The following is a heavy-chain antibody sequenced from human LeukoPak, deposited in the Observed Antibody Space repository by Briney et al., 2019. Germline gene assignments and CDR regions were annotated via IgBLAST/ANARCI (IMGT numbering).Heavy chain of an antibody. Sequence: SETLSLTCTVSGGSISGYYWSWIRQPPGKGLEWIGYIYYSGSTNYNPSLKSRVTISVDTSKNQFSVKLSSVTAADTAMFYCARGLGPGNWFDPWGQGTLVTVSS. J-gene: IGHJ5*02. D-gene: IGHD3-10*01. CDR1: GGSISGYY. CDR3: ARGLGPGNWFDP. CDR2: IYYSGST. V-gene: IGHV4-59*08.